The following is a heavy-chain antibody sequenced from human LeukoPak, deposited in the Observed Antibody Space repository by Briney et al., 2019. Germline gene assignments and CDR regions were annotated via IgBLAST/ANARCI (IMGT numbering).Heavy chain of an antibody. CDR3: VKGTQYYSDSRSDY. J-gene: IGHJ4*02. V-gene: IGHV3-53*05. CDR2: IYSGGST. D-gene: IGHD3-22*01. Sequence: GGSLRLSCAASGFTVSSNYMTWVRQAPGKGLEWVSVIYSGGSTYYADSVKGRFTISRDNSKNTLYLQMSSLRAEDTAVYYCVKGTQYYSDSRSDYWGQGTLVTVSS. CDR1: GFTVSSNY.